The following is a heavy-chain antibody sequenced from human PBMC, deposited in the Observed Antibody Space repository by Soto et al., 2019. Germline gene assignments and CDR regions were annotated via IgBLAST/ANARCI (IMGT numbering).Heavy chain of an antibody. Sequence: QVQLVQSGAEVKKPGSSVKVSCKASGGTFSSYAISWVRQAPGQGLEWMGGIIPIFGTANYAQKFQGRVTITADESTSTAYMELSSLRSEDTAVYYCARVLARDIVVVTAIRWTDGWFDPWGQGTLVTVSS. CDR2: IIPIFGTA. CDR1: GGTFSSYA. CDR3: ARVLARDIVVVTAIRWTDGWFDP. J-gene: IGHJ5*02. D-gene: IGHD2-21*02. V-gene: IGHV1-69*01.